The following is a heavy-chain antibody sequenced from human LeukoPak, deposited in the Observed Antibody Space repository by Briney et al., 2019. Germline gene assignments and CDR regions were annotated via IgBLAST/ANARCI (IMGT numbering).Heavy chain of an antibody. CDR3: ARHRYSGSDTQGFDH. J-gene: IGHJ4*02. D-gene: IGHD5-12*01. CDR1: GYSFTDYW. CDR2: VYPRNSET. Sequence: GESLKISCKGSGYSFTDYWIAWVRQMPGKGLEWMGIVYPRNSETRYSPSFQGQVTISADKSITTAHLQWSSLKASDTAMYFCARHRYSGSDTQGFDHWGQGTLVTVSS. V-gene: IGHV5-51*01.